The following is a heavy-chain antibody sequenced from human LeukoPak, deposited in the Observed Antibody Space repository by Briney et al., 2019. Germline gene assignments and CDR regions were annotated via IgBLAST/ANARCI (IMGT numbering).Heavy chain of an antibody. CDR1: GGSINSGAYY. Sequence: SETLSLTCTVSGGSINSGAYYWNWIRQPPGKGLEWIGYIYYSGSTYYNPSLKSRITISVDTSKSQFSLKLGSVTAADTAVYYCASSSWYYFDYWGQGTLVTVSS. CDR2: IYYSGST. CDR3: ASSSWYYFDY. D-gene: IGHD6-13*01. V-gene: IGHV4-30-4*08. J-gene: IGHJ4*02.